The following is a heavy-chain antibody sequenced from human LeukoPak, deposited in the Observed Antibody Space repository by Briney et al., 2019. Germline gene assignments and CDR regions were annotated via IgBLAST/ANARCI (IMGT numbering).Heavy chain of an antibody. CDR1: GGTFSSYT. Sequence: GSSVKVSCKASGGTFSSYTISWVRQAPGQGLEWMGRIIPILGIANYAQKFQGRVTITADKSTSTAYMELSSLRPEDMAVYYCARDRVDYYDSSGYYDWAEYFQHWGQGTLVTVSS. V-gene: IGHV1-69*04. CDR3: ARDRVDYYDSSGYYDWAEYFQH. CDR2: IIPILGIA. D-gene: IGHD3-22*01. J-gene: IGHJ1*01.